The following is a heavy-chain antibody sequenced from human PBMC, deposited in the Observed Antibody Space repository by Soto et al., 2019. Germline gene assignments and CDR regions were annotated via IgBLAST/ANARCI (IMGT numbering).Heavy chain of an antibody. CDR3: ARGLLRIATSWFDP. CDR1: GFTFSSYW. D-gene: IGHD2-15*01. V-gene: IGHV3-74*01. Sequence: VGSLRLSCAASGFTFSSYWMHWVRQVPGKGLVWVSRINGDGSDINYADSVKGRFTISRDNAKNTLYLQMNTLRAEDTAVYYCARGLLRIATSWFDPWGRGTLVTVSS. J-gene: IGHJ5*02. CDR2: INGDGSDI.